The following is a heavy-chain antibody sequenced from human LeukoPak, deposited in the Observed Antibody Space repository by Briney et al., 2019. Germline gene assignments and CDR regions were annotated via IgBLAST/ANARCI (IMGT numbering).Heavy chain of an antibody. J-gene: IGHJ4*02. D-gene: IGHD6-13*01. V-gene: IGHV3-23*01. CDR3: AKDLASAEVVDY. Sequence: GGSLRLSCAASGFPFISYAMSWVRRAPGKGLEWVSAIIGSGGSTYYADSVEGRFTISKDKSKNTLYLQMNSLRAEDTAVYYCAKDLASAEVVDYWGQGTLVSVSS. CDR1: GFPFISYA. CDR2: IIGSGGST.